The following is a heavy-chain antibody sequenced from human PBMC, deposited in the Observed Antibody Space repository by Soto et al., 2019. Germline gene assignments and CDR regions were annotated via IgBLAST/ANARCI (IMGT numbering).Heavy chain of an antibody. V-gene: IGHV1-69*13. J-gene: IGHJ6*02. CDR2: IIPIFGTA. D-gene: IGHD2-15*01. CDR1: GGTFSSYA. CDR3: ASDGYCSGGSCYSGVTASYYYGMDV. Sequence: SVKVSCKASGGTFSSYAISWVRQAPGQGLEWMGGIIPIFGTANYAQKFQGRVAITADESTSTAYMELSSLRSEDTAVYYCASDGYCSGGSCYSGVTASYYYGMDVWGQGTTVTVSS.